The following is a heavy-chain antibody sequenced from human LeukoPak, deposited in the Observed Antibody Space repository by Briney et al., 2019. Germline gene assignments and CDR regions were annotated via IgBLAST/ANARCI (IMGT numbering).Heavy chain of an antibody. D-gene: IGHD5-24*01. J-gene: IGHJ4*02. CDR1: GGSISSGGYY. CDR2: IYYSGST. V-gene: IGHV4-31*03. CDR3: ARGGDGYNFDY. Sequence: PSQTLSLTCTVSGGSISSGGYYWSWIRQHPGKGLEWIGYIYYSGSTYYNPSLKSRVTISVDTSKNQFSLKLSSVTAADTAVYYYARGGDGYNFDYWGQGTLVTVSS.